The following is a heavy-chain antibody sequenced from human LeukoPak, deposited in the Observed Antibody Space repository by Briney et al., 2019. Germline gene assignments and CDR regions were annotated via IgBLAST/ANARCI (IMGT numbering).Heavy chain of an antibody. Sequence: PSETLSLTCTVSGGSISSGGYYWSWIRQPPGKGLEWIGSIYYSGSTYYNPSLKSRVTISVDTSKNQFSLKLSSVTAADTAVYYCARLHRGCYDSSGYYSRGKEGIDYWGQGTLVTVSS. J-gene: IGHJ4*02. V-gene: IGHV4-39*01. CDR3: ARLHRGCYDSSGYYSRGKEGIDY. D-gene: IGHD3-22*01. CDR1: GGSISSGGYY. CDR2: IYYSGST.